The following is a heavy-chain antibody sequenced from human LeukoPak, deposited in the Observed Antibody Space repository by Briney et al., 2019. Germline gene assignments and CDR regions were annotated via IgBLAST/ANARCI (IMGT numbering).Heavy chain of an antibody. Sequence: SETLSLTCAVSGGCISSNSYYWGWIRQPPGKGLEWIGSIYYSGSTYYNPSLKSRVTISVDTSKNQFSLKLSSVTAADTAVYYCARTRYYYNSRSYGAPYYFDYWGQGTLVTASS. CDR3: ARTRYYYNSRSYGAPYYFDY. D-gene: IGHD3-10*01. CDR1: GGCISSNSYY. CDR2: IYYSGST. V-gene: IGHV4-39*01. J-gene: IGHJ4*02.